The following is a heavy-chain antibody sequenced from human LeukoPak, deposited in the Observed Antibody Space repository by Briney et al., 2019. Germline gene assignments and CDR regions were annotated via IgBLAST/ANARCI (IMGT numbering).Heavy chain of an antibody. CDR3: VSPRGFSYGYFDY. Sequence: PSETLSLTCTVSGGSISSSSAYWGWIRQPPXKGLEWIGSIYYSKNTYYNPSLKSRVTISADTSKNQFPLTLGSVSATDTAVYYCVSPRGFSYGYFDYWGQGTLVTVSS. CDR1: GGSISSSSAY. CDR2: IYYSKNT. J-gene: IGHJ4*02. D-gene: IGHD5-18*01. V-gene: IGHV4-39*01.